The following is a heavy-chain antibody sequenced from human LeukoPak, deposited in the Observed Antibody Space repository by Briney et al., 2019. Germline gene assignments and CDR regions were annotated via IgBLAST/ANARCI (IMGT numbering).Heavy chain of an antibody. CDR1: GFTFSSYA. CDR3: AKDPRSHDVYYFDY. Sequence: PGGSLRLSCAASGFTFSSYAMSWVRQAPGKGLGWVSAISGSGGSTYYADSVKGRFTISRDNSKNTLYLQMNSLRAEDTAVYYCAKDPRSHDVYYFDYWGQGTLVTVSS. D-gene: IGHD1-14*01. J-gene: IGHJ4*02. CDR2: ISGSGGST. V-gene: IGHV3-23*01.